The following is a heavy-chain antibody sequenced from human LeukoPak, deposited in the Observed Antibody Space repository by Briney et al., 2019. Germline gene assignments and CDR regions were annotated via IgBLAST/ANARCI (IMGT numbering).Heavy chain of an antibody. J-gene: IGHJ4*02. D-gene: IGHD2-15*01. V-gene: IGHV1-46*03. CDR3: ARAQLAGSPPTGY. CDR1: GYTFTSYY. Sequence: ASVKASCKASGYTFTSYYMHWVRQAPGQGLEWMGIINASGGSTSYAQKFQGRVTMTRDTSKSTVYMELSSLRSEDRAVYYCARAQLAGSPPTGYWGQGTLVTVSS. CDR2: INASGGST.